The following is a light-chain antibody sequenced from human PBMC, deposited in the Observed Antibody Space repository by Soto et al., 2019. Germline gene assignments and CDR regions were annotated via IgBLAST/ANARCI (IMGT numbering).Light chain of an antibody. CDR2: DVS. V-gene: IGKV1-5*01. Sequence: DIQMTQSPSTLSASVGDRVTITCRASQSISNWLAWYQQQPGKAPSLLNYDVSTLESGVPSRFSGSGSGTEFTLTSSSLQPEDFATYYCQRYNSNLLTFGGGTKLEIK. CDR3: QRYNSNLLT. J-gene: IGKJ4*01. CDR1: QSISNW.